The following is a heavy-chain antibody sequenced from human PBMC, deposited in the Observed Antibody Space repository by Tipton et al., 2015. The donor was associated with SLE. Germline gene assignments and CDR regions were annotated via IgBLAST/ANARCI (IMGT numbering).Heavy chain of an antibody. Sequence: QLVQSGPEVKPSETLSLTCTVSGGSISSYYWSWIRQPPGKGLEWIGYIYYSGSTNYNPSLKSRVTISVDTSKNQFSLKLSSVTAADTAVYYCARDYGPGNWFDPWGQGTLVTVSS. CDR3: ARDYGPGNWFDP. J-gene: IGHJ5*02. CDR2: IYYSGST. D-gene: IGHD4-17*01. CDR1: GGSISSYY. V-gene: IGHV4-59*01.